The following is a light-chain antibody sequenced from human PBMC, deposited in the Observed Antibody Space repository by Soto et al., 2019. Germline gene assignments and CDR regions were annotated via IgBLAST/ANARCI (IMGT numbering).Light chain of an antibody. CDR1: QYMSNY. V-gene: IGKV1-33*01. J-gene: IGKJ4*01. CDR2: DAS. Sequence: DIQMTQSPSSLSASVGDRVTITCRASQYMSNYVNWYQHKPGKAPKLLIYDASNLETGVPSRFSGSGFGTDFTFTIASLQPEDIATYYCQQFDSFFGAFGGGTKVEIK. CDR3: QQFDSFFGA.